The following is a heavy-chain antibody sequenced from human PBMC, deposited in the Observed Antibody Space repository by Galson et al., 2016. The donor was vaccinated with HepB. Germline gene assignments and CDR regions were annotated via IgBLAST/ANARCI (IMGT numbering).Heavy chain of an antibody. V-gene: IGHV4-59*11. D-gene: IGHD2-15*01. CDR1: GGSISSHS. J-gene: IGHJ6*04. CDR2: MDYTGTT. CDR3: ARDFRMPFGVSHGVDV. Sequence: SETLSLTCTVSGGSISSHSWTWIRQPPGKGLEWIGYMDYTGTTDSNPSLKSRVTISLDTSKKQFSLTLTSVTSADTAVYYCARDFRMPFGVSHGVDVWGKGTAVTVSS.